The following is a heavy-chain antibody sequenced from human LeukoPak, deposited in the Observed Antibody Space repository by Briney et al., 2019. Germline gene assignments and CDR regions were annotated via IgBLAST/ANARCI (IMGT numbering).Heavy chain of an antibody. CDR1: GYTFTSYY. V-gene: IGHV1-46*01. CDR3: ARDSIYPRHCSGGSCYSSDP. Sequence: ASVKVSCKASGYTFTSYYMHWVRQAPGQGPEWMGIINPSGGSTSYAQKFQGRVTMTRDTSTSTVYMELSSLRSEDTAVYYCARDSIYPRHCSGGSCYSSDPWGQGTLVTVSS. CDR2: INPSGGST. J-gene: IGHJ5*02. D-gene: IGHD2-15*01.